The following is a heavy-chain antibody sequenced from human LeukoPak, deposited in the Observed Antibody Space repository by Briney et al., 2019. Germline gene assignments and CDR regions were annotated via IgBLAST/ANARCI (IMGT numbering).Heavy chain of an antibody. V-gene: IGHV4-39*07. CDR1: GASISSSNSY. CDR2: IYYSGTT. D-gene: IGHD6-19*01. Sequence: SETLSLTCTVSGASISSSNSYWGWIRQPPGKGLEWIGSIYYSGTTKYNPSLKSRVTISVDNSNNKFSLRLSSVTAADTALYYCARGTLYSGWSYYFDSWGQGTLVTVSS. CDR3: ARGTLYSGWSYYFDS. J-gene: IGHJ4*02.